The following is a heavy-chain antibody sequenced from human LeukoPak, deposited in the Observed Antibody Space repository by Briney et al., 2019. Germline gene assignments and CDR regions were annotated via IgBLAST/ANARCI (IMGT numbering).Heavy chain of an antibody. V-gene: IGHV4-59*01. CDR2: IYYSGST. CDR1: GGSISSYY. Sequence: PSETLSLTCTVSGGSISSYYWSWIRQPPGKGLEWIGYIYYSGSTNYNPSLKSRVTISVDTSKNQFSLKLSSVTAADTAVYYCARTTGYSSDTLGWFDPWGQGTLVTVSS. CDR3: ARTTGYSSDTLGWFDP. D-gene: IGHD6-25*01. J-gene: IGHJ5*02.